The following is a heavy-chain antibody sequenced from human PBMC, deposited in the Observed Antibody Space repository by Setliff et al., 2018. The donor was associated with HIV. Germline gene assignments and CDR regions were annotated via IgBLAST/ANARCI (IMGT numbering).Heavy chain of an antibody. CDR1: GGTFSRYA. J-gene: IGHJ4*02. D-gene: IGHD3-10*01. V-gene: IGHV1-69*13. Sequence: ASVKVSCKASGGTFSRYAISWVRQAPGQGLEWMGGIIPIFGTANYAQKFQGRVTITADESTSTAYMELSSLRSEDTAVYYCASGSIDKREYYFDYWGQGTLVTVSS. CDR2: IIPIFGTA. CDR3: ASGSIDKREYYFDY.